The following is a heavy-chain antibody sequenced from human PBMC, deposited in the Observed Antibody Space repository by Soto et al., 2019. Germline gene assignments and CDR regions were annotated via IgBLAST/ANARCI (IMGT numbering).Heavy chain of an antibody. CDR2: IYYSGST. CDR1: GASISRYY. J-gene: IGHJ5*02. D-gene: IGHD6-13*01. CDR3: AREVAAGTGSWFDP. Sequence: SETLSVTCTVSGASISRYYWSWIRQPPGKGLEWIGYIYYSGSTNYNPSLKSRVTISVDTSKNQFSLKLSSVTAADTAVYYCAREVAAGTGSWFDPWGQGTLVTVSS. V-gene: IGHV4-59*01.